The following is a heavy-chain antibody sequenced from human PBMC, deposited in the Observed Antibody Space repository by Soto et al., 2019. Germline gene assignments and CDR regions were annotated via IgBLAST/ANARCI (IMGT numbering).Heavy chain of an antibody. CDR1: GFTFTRYS. CDR3: ARESEDLTSNFDY. Sequence: SLRLSCAASGFTFTRYSMNWVRQAPGKGLEWVSSISSTTNYIYYGDSMKGRFTISRDNAKNSLYLEMNSLRAEDTAVYYCARESEDLTSNFDYWGQGALVTVSS. J-gene: IGHJ4*02. CDR2: ISSTTNYI. V-gene: IGHV3-21*06.